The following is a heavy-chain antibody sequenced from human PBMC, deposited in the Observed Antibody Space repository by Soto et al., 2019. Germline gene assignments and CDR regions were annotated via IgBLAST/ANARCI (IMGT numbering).Heavy chain of an antibody. CDR1: GFSFSNYW. V-gene: IGHV3-74*01. CDR2: VTPDGRST. J-gene: IGHJ3*02. Sequence: EVQLVESGGGLVQPGGSLRLSCAASGFSFSNYWVHWVRHAPGKGLVWVSRVTPDGRSTSYADSVKGRFTVSRDNAKNTVALEMNSLRVEDAAVYYCTTLSSAVSYSALDIWGQGTVIIVSS. CDR3: TTLSSAVSYSALDI. D-gene: IGHD6-25*01.